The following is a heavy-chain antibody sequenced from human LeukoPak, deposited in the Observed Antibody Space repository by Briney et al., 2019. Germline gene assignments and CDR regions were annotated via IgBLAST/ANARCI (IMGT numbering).Heavy chain of an antibody. CDR1: GFTFDDYG. D-gene: IGHD2-2*01. V-gene: IGHV3-20*04. Sequence: GRSLRLSCAASGFTFDDYGMSWVRQVPGKGLEWVSGINWNGGSTGYADSVKGRFTISRDNAKNSLYLQMNSLRAEDTAFYYCAREGYCSTTSCAYGMDVWGQGTTVTVSS. CDR3: AREGYCSTTSCAYGMDV. CDR2: INWNGGST. J-gene: IGHJ6*02.